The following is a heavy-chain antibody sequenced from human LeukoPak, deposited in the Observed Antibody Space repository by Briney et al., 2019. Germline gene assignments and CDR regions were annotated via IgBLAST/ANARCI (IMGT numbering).Heavy chain of an antibody. CDR2: INPNSGGT. J-gene: IGHJ6*04. CDR3: ARAGGGGYSGYEEGRQANYYYYYGMDV. Sequence: ASVKVSCKASGYTFTGYYMHWVRQAPGQGLEWMGWINPNSGGTNYAQTFQGWVTMTRDTSISTAYMELSRLRSDDTAVYYCARAGGGGYSGYEEGRQANYYYYYGMDVWGKGTTVTVSS. D-gene: IGHD5-12*01. V-gene: IGHV1-2*04. CDR1: GYTFTGYY.